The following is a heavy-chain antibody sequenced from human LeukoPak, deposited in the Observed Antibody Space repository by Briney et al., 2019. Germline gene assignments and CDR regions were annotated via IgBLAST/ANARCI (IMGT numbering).Heavy chain of an antibody. CDR1: GDSVSTKSAT. D-gene: IGHD3-16*02. J-gene: IGHJ3*02. Sequence: SQTLSLTCAISGDSVSTKSATWNWIRQSPSRGLEWLGRTYYRSKWYNDYAVSVKSRITINPDTSKNQFSLQLNSVTPEDTAAYYCARDPDPFSRLSVFDIWGQGTMVTVSS. V-gene: IGHV6-1*01. CDR2: TYYRSKWYN. CDR3: ARDPDPFSRLSVFDI.